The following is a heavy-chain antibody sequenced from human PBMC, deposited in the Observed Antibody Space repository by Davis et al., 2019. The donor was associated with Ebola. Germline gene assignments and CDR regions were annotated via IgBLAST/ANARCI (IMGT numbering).Heavy chain of an antibody. CDR1: GGSFSGYY. CDR2: INHSGST. CDR3: ARDTYYYDSSGYYVVHAFDI. Sequence: MPSETLSLTCAVYGGSFSGYYWSWIRQPPGKGLEWIGEINHSGSTNYNPSLKSRVTISVDTSKSQFSLKLSSVTAADTAVYYCARDTYYYDSSGYYVVHAFDIWGQGTMVTVSS. V-gene: IGHV4-34*01. D-gene: IGHD3-22*01. J-gene: IGHJ3*02.